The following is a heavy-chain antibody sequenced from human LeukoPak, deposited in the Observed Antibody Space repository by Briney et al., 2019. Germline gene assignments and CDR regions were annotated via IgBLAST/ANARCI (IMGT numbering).Heavy chain of an antibody. J-gene: IGHJ4*02. CDR1: GFSFCSYA. CDR2: IRGSGCST. Sequence: GGSLRLSCAASGFSFCSYAMSWVRQAPGKGRGWVSAIRGSGCSTYYADSVKGRFTISRDNSKNTLYLQMNSLRAEDTAVYYCAKVGSGWDPYYFDYWGQGTLVTVSS. CDR3: AKVGSGWDPYYFDY. V-gene: IGHV3-23*01. D-gene: IGHD6-19*01.